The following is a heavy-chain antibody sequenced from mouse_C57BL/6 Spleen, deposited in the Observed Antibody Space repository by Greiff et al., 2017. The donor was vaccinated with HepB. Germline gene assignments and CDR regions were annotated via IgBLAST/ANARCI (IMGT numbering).Heavy chain of an antibody. CDR2: ISSGSSTI. Sequence: EVQGVESGGGLVKPGGSLKLSCAASGFTFSDYGMHSVRQAPEKGLEWVAYISSGSSTIYYADTVKGRFTISRDNAKNTLFLQMTSLRSEDTAMYYCARDYYGSSYFDYWGQGTTLTVSS. CDR1: GFTFSDYG. V-gene: IGHV5-17*01. J-gene: IGHJ2*01. D-gene: IGHD1-1*01. CDR3: ARDYYGSSYFDY.